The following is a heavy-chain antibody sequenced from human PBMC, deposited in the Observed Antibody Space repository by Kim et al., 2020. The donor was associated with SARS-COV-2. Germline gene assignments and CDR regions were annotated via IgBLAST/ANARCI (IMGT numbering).Heavy chain of an antibody. Sequence: SVKVSCKASGGTFSSYAISWVRQAPGQGLEWMGGIIPIFGTANYAQKFQGRVTITADESTSTAYMELSSLRSEDTAVYYCARSIASAGGALYYYGMDVWGQGTTVTVSS. D-gene: IGHD6-6*01. CDR2: IIPIFGTA. CDR1: GGTFSSYA. V-gene: IGHV1-69*13. J-gene: IGHJ6*02. CDR3: ARSIASAGGALYYYGMDV.